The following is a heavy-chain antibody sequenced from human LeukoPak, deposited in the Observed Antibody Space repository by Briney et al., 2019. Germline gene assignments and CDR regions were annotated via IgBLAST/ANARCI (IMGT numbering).Heavy chain of an antibody. D-gene: IGHD6-13*01. Sequence: ASVKVSCKASGYAFTSYDISWVRQAPGQGLEWMEWISAYNGNTNYAQKLQGRVTMTTDTSTSTAYMELRSLRSDDTAVYYCAKHSSSYHYGMDVWGQGTTVTVSS. J-gene: IGHJ6*02. CDR1: GYAFTSYD. CDR2: ISAYNGNT. CDR3: AKHSSSYHYGMDV. V-gene: IGHV1-18*01.